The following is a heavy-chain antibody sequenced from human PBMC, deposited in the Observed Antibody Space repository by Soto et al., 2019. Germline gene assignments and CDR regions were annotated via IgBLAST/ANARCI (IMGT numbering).Heavy chain of an antibody. V-gene: IGHV1-3*01. D-gene: IGHD2-2*03. CDR3: ARVEIVGFDY. J-gene: IGHJ4*02. CDR2: INAGSGKA. Sequence: QIQLVQSGAEVKKPGASVKVSCKASGYTFTGFPIHWVRQAPGQRLEWMGWINAGSGKAESAQKFQGRVTINRATSASTVYMELNSLRPEDTAVYSCARVEIVGFDYWGQRTLVTVSS. CDR1: GYTFTGFP.